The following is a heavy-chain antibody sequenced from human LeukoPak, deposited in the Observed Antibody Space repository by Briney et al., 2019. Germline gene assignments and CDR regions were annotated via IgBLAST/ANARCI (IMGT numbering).Heavy chain of an antibody. D-gene: IGHD3-22*01. Sequence: SETLSLTCAVSGASISGSGYYWGWIRQPPGKGLEWIGNIYSSGSTYYNASLQSRVTISIDTSKNQFSLKLKSVTTADTAVYYCAREKAYYYDPWGQGTLVTVSS. J-gene: IGHJ4*02. V-gene: IGHV4-39*07. CDR1: GASISGSGYY. CDR2: IYSSGST. CDR3: AREKAYYYDP.